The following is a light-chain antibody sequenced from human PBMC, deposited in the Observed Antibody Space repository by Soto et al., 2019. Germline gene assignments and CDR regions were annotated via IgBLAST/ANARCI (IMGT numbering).Light chain of an antibody. V-gene: IGKV2-28*01. CDR3: KQSLETPLT. J-gene: IGKJ4*01. CDR1: QSLLYSDGNNY. Sequence: EIVMTQSPLSLPVTPGEPASISCKSSQSLLYSDGNNYLDSYLQKPGQSPQLLTHLGSNRASGVPDRFSGSGSGTDFTLRISRVEAEDVGVYFCKQSLETPLTFGGGTKVEIK. CDR2: LGS.